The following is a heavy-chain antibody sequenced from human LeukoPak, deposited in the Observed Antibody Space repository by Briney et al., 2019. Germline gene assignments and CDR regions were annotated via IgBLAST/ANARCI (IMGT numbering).Heavy chain of an antibody. D-gene: IGHD3-16*01. CDR3: LGEGFGDAFDI. CDR1: GFTSSDYY. V-gene: IGHV3-11*01. Sequence: GGSLRLSCAASGFTSSDYYMSWIRQAPGKGLEWVSYISSSGSTIYYADSVKGRFTISRDNAKNSLYLQMNSLRAEDTAVYYCLGEGFGDAFDIWGQGAMVTVSS. CDR2: ISSSGSTI. J-gene: IGHJ3*02.